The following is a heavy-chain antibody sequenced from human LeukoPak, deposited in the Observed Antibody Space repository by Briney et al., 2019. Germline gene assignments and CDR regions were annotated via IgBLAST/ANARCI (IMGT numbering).Heavy chain of an antibody. CDR3: VKDLYSYSFDY. Sequence: GGSPRLSCSASGFTFRNYGMHWVRQAPGKGLEYVSTISSYEGSTYYADLVKGRFTISRDNSKNTLYLQMSSLRAEDTAVYYCVKDLYSYSFDYWGQGTLVTVSS. CDR1: GFTFRNYG. J-gene: IGHJ4*02. CDR2: ISSYEGST. V-gene: IGHV3-64D*09. D-gene: IGHD2-8*01.